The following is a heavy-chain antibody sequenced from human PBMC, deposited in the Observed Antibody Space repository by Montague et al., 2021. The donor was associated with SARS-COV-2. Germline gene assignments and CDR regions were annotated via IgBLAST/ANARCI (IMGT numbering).Heavy chain of an antibody. Sequence: SETLSLTCAVYGGSFSGYYWSWIRQPPGKGLEWIEEINHSGSTNYNPSLKSRVTISVDTSKNQSSLKLSSVTAADTAVYYCARVRYYGSGTSLGMDVWGQGTTVTVSS. V-gene: IGHV4-34*01. CDR3: ARVRYYGSGTSLGMDV. J-gene: IGHJ6*02. D-gene: IGHD3-10*01. CDR1: GGSFSGYY. CDR2: INHSGST.